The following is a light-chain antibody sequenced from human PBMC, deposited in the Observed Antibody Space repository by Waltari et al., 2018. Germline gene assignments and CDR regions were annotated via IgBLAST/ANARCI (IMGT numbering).Light chain of an antibody. Sequence: EIVLTQSPGTPSLSPGERATLSCRASQSVSSSYLAWYQQNPGQAPRLLIYGASSRATGIPDRFSGSGSGTDFTLTISRLEPEDFAVYYCQQYGSSPLYSFGQGTKLEIK. CDR2: GAS. V-gene: IGKV3-20*01. J-gene: IGKJ2*03. CDR3: QQYGSSPLYS. CDR1: QSVSSSY.